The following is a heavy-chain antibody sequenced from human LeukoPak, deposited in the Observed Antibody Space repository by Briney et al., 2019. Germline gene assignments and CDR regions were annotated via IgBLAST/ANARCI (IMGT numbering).Heavy chain of an antibody. CDR3: ARASSKQLAGYLPDGFDI. Sequence: GSLSLSCAASGFTFSSYSMNWVRQAPGKGLEWVSSIISSGTYVYYADSVKGRFTISRDNAKNSLSLQMNSLRADDAAVYYCARASSKQLAGYLPDGFDIWGQGTMVTVSS. CDR2: IISSGTYV. J-gene: IGHJ3*02. V-gene: IGHV3-21*01. CDR1: GFTFSSYS. D-gene: IGHD3-9*01.